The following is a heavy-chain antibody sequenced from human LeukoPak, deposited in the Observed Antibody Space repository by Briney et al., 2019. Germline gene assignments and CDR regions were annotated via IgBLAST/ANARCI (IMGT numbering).Heavy chain of an antibody. D-gene: IGHD2-15*01. CDR1: GFTFSNTW. J-gene: IGHJ4*02. V-gene: IGHV3-15*01. Sequence: GGSLRLSCAASGFTFSNTWMSWVRQAPGKGLEWVGRIKSKTDGGTADYAAPVKGRFAISRDDSKNTLHLQMNSLETEDTAVYYCTAFLRWWDTVSWWGQGTMVTVSS. CDR3: TAFLRWWDTVSW. CDR2: IKSKTDGGTA.